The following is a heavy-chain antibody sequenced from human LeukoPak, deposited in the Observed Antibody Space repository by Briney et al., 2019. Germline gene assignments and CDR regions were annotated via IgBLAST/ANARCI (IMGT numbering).Heavy chain of an antibody. J-gene: IGHJ6*02. Sequence: SVKVSCKASGGTFSSYAISWVRQAPGQGLEWMGGIIPIFGTANYAQKFQGRVTITADESTSTAYMELSSLRAEDTAVYYCARDARVRRFTSQEYNYAMDVWGQGTTVTVSS. CDR1: GGTFSSYA. CDR3: ARDARVRRFTSQEYNYAMDV. CDR2: IIPIFGTA. V-gene: IGHV1-69*13. D-gene: IGHD1-14*01.